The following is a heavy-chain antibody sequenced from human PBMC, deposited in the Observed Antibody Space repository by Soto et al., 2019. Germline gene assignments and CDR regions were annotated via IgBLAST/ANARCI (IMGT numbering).Heavy chain of an antibody. CDR3: ARVVGALGHWFDP. V-gene: IGHV1-18*01. J-gene: IGHJ5*02. CDR2: VRAYNGNT. D-gene: IGHD1-26*01. CDR1: GYTFTSYG. Sequence: GASVKVSCKASGYTFTSYGISWVGQAPGQRLEGTGRVRAYNGNTNYAQKLQGRVTMTTDTATSTAYMELRSLISDDTAVYYCARVVGALGHWFDPWGQGTLVTVSS.